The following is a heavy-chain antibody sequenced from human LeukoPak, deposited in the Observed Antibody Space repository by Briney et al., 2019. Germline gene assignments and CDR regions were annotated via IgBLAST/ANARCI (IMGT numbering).Heavy chain of an antibody. CDR1: GGSISSYY. Sequence: SETLSLTCTVSGGSISSYYWSWIRQPPGKGLEWLGSIYQTGTTYYNPSLKSRVTISLDTSKNQFSLKLTSVTAADTAVYYCARGLVGATQSDYWGQGTLVTVSS. V-gene: IGHV4-59*08. CDR3: ARGLVGATQSDY. D-gene: IGHD1-26*01. J-gene: IGHJ4*02. CDR2: IYQTGTT.